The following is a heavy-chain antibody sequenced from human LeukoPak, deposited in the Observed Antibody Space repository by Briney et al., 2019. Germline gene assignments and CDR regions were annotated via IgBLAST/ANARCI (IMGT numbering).Heavy chain of an antibody. CDR3: ARGPPIFGVVMGAGGFDY. D-gene: IGHD3-3*01. CDR1: GGSISSSSYY. CDR2: IYYSGST. Sequence: SETLSLTCTVSGGSISSSSYYWGWIRQPPGKGLEWIGSIYYSGSTNYNPSLKSRVTISVDTSKNQFSLKLSSVTAADTAVYYCARGPPIFGVVMGAGGFDYWGQGTLVTVSS. V-gene: IGHV4-39*07. J-gene: IGHJ4*02.